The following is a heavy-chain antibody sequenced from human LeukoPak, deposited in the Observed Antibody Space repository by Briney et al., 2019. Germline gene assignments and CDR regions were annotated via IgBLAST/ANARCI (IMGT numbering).Heavy chain of an antibody. J-gene: IGHJ3*02. CDR3: ARVRYYDFRSGYYRGAFDI. V-gene: IGHV4-59*01. D-gene: IGHD3-3*01. CDR1: GGSISSYY. CDR2: IYYSGST. Sequence: SGTLSLTCTVSGGSISSYYWSWIRQPPGKGLEWIGYIYYSGSTNYNPSLKSRVTISVDTSKNQFSLKLSSVTAADTAVYYCARVRYYDFRSGYYRGAFDIWGQGTMVTVSS.